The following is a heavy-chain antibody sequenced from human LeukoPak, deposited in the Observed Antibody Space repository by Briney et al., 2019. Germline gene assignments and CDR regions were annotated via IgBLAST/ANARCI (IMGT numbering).Heavy chain of an antibody. J-gene: IGHJ6*02. CDR1: GGSISSSNW. CDR3: ARRGPYGSGRNYYYGMDV. D-gene: IGHD3-10*01. CDR2: IYHSGST. V-gene: IGHV4-4*02. Sequence: SETLSLTCAVSGGSISSSNWWSWVRQPPGKGLEWIGEIYHSGSTNYNPSLKSRVTISVDKSKNQFSLKLSSVTAADTAVYYCARRGPYGSGRNYYYGMDVWGQGTTVTVSS.